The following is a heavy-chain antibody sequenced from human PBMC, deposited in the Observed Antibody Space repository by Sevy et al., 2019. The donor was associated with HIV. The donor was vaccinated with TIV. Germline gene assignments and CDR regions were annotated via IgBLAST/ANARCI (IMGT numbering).Heavy chain of an antibody. CDR1: GFTFSAYW. J-gene: IGHJ4*03. D-gene: IGHD6-6*01. V-gene: IGHV3-7*01. CDR2: LNQDGSAK. Sequence: GGSLRLSCAASGFTFSAYWMSWVRQAPGKGLEWVANLNQDGSAKYPVDSVKGRFTISRDNAKNSLYLQMNSLRVEDTAIYYCATDAWRYLVNWGRGTVVTVSS. CDR3: ATDAWRYLVN.